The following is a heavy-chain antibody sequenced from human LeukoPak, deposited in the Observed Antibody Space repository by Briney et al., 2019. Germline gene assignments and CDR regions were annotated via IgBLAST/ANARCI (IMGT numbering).Heavy chain of an antibody. V-gene: IGHV4/OR15-8*02. CDR3: ARGSSGSYYDWYFDL. CDR1: GGSISGTNW. Sequence: PSETLSLTCGVSGGSISGTNWWSWVRQPPGQGLEWIGEISLAGQTNYNPSLNGRVTMSLDKSSNQLSLHLTSVTAADTAVYYCARGSSGSYYDWYFDLWGRGTLVTVSS. CDR2: ISLAGQT. D-gene: IGHD3-10*01. J-gene: IGHJ2*01.